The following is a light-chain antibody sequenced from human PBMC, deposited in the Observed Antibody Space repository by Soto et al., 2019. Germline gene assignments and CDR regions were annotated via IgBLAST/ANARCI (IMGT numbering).Light chain of an antibody. CDR2: DVS. V-gene: IGLV2-14*01. J-gene: IGLJ2*01. Sequence: QTVVTQPASVSGSPGQSITISCTGTSSDVGGYNYVSWYRQHPGKAPKLMIYDVSNRPSGVSNRFSGSKSGNTASLTISGLQAEDEADYYCSSYTTSSTLVFGGGTKVTVL. CDR3: SSYTTSSTLV. CDR1: SSDVGGYNY.